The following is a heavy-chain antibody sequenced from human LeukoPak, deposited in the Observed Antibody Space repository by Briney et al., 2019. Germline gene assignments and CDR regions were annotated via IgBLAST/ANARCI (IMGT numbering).Heavy chain of an antibody. CDR3: ARDLGYSYGPLNYYYYGMDV. J-gene: IGHJ6*02. D-gene: IGHD5-18*01. CDR1: GGSISSYY. Sequence: SETLSLTCTVSGGSISSYYWSWIRQPPGKGLEWLGYIYYSGSTNYNPSLKSRVPISVDTSKNQFSLKLSSVTAADTAVYYCARDLGYSYGPLNYYYYGMDVWGQGTTVTVSS. V-gene: IGHV4-59*01. CDR2: IYYSGST.